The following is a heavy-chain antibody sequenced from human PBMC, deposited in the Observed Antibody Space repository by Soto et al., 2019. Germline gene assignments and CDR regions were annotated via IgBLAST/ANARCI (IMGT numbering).Heavy chain of an antibody. V-gene: IGHV3-30-3*01. CDR1: GFMFSRYA. CDR2: ISKDGSVK. CDR3: ARSRSGAVPDSFGY. Sequence: QVQLVESGGRVVQPGGSLRLSCAASGFMFSRYAIHWVRQAPGKGLEWVVVISKDGSVKYYADSVRGRFSISRDKSKNTVYLEMNGMRDDDTAVFYCARSRSGAVPDSFGYWGQGTLVTVSS. D-gene: IGHD3-3*01. J-gene: IGHJ1*01.